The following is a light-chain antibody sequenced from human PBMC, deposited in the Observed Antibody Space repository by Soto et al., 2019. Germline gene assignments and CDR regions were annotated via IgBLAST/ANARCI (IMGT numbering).Light chain of an antibody. J-gene: IGKJ2*01. V-gene: IGKV3-20*01. CDR1: QSVSSTY. CDR2: GTS. Sequence: EIVLTQSPGTLSLSPGQRATLSCRASQSVSSTYLAWYQQKPDQAPRLLIYGTSIRATGIPDRFSGSGSGTDFTLTISRLEPEDFAVYSCQQYGTSPYTFGQGTKLEIK. CDR3: QQYGTSPYT.